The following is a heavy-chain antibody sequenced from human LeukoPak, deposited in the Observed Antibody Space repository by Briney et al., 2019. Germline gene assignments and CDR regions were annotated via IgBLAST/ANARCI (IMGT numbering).Heavy chain of an antibody. CDR3: ARGGRDRNIAYCGGDCYSLFDY. CDR1: GGSISSYY. CDR2: IYYSGST. V-gene: IGHV4-59*01. J-gene: IGHJ4*02. D-gene: IGHD2-21*02. Sequence: TSETLSLTCAVSGGSISSYYWSWIRQPPGKGLEWIGYIYYSGSTNYNPSLKSRVTISVDTSKNQFSLKLSSVTAADTAVYYCARGGRDRNIAYCGGDCYSLFDYWGQGTLVTVSS.